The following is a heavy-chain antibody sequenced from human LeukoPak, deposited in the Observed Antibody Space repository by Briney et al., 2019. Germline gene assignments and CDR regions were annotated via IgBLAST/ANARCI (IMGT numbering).Heavy chain of an antibody. D-gene: IGHD1-26*01. Sequence: GGSLRLSCAASGFTFSDHYMDWVRQAPGKGLEWVGRTRNKANSYTTEYAASVKGRFTISRDDSKNSLYLQMNSLKTEDTAVYYCARSIVGAIDYWGQGTLVTVSS. CDR1: GFTFSDHY. V-gene: IGHV3-72*01. CDR2: TRNKANSYTT. J-gene: IGHJ4*02. CDR3: ARSIVGAIDY.